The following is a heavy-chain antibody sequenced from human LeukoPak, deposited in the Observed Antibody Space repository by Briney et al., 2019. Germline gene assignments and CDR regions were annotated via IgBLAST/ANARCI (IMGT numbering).Heavy chain of an antibody. CDR3: ARDHWDYYDSSGYYPPYYYGMDV. V-gene: IGHV3-33*01. CDR2: IWYDGSNK. Sequence: PGGSLRLSRAASGFTFSSYGMHWVRQAPGKGLEWVAVIWYDGSNKYYADSVKGRFTISRDNSKNTLYLQMNSLRAEDTAVYYCARDHWDYYDSSGYYPPYYYGMDVWGQGTTVTVSS. J-gene: IGHJ6*02. CDR1: GFTFSSYG. D-gene: IGHD3-22*01.